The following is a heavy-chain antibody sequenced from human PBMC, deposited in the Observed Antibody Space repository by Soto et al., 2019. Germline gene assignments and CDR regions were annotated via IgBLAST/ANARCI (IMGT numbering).Heavy chain of an antibody. CDR3: ARDIGSFAYGEGY. V-gene: IGHV4-4*07. D-gene: IGHD3-10*01. CDR2: VYSSGTT. Sequence: SETLSLTCSVSGGSINRYWWSWIRQPAGKGLEWIGRVYSSGTTDYNPSLNSRATMSVETSKNQFSLKLSSVTAADTAVYYCARDIGSFAYGEGYWGQGIQVTVS. CDR1: GGSINRYW. J-gene: IGHJ4*02.